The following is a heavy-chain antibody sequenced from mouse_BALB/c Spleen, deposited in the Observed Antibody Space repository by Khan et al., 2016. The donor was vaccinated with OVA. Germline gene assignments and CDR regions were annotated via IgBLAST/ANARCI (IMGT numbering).Heavy chain of an antibody. CDR1: GYSFTDYN. CDR3: ARTDYYGSSYYFDY. CDR2: IDPYNGGA. J-gene: IGHJ2*01. D-gene: IGHD1-1*01. Sequence: VQLQQPGPELVKPGASVKVSCKASGYSFTDYNMFWVKQSHGKSLEWIGYIDPYNGGASYNQKFKGKATLTVDKSSSTAFMHLNSLTSEDSAVLYCARTDYYGSSYYFDYWGQGTTLTVSS. V-gene: IGHV1S135*01.